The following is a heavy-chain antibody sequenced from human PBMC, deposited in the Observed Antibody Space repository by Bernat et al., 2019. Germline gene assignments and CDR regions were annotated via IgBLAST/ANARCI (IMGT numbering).Heavy chain of an antibody. CDR2: IYSGGST. D-gene: IGHD3-10*01. V-gene: IGHV3-53*02. Sequence: EVQLVETGGGLIQPGGSLRLSCAASGFTVSSNYMSWVRQAPGKGLEWVSVIYSGGSTYYADSVNGRFTISRDNSKNTLYLQMNSLRAEDTAVYYCARDYYGSGPLDYWGQGTLVTVSS. CDR1: GFTVSSNY. CDR3: ARDYYGSGPLDY. J-gene: IGHJ4*02.